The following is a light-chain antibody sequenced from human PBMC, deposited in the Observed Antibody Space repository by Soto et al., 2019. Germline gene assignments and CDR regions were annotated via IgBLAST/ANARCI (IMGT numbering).Light chain of an antibody. CDR1: QGISRY. CDR2: AAS. J-gene: IGKJ1*01. CDR3: QRYNRAPRT. V-gene: IGKV1-27*01. Sequence: DFQMTQSPSSLSASVGDRVTITCRASQGISRYLAWYQQKPGKVPKLLISAASTLQSGVPSSFSGSGSGTDFTLTISSLQPEDVATYYCQRYNRAPRTFGQGTKVELK.